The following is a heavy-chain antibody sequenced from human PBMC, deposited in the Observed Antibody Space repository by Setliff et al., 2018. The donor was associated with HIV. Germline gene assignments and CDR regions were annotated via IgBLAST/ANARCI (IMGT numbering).Heavy chain of an antibody. Sequence: SVMVSCKASGGTFSSYAISWVRQAPGQGLEWMGGIIPIFGTANYAQKFQGRVTITADESTSTAYMELSSLRSEDTAVYYCARSRDIVVVPAAPRGAFDIRGQGTMVTVSS. CDR2: IIPIFGTA. V-gene: IGHV1-69*13. D-gene: IGHD2-2*01. CDR3: ARSRDIVVVPAAPRGAFDI. J-gene: IGHJ3*02. CDR1: GGTFSSYA.